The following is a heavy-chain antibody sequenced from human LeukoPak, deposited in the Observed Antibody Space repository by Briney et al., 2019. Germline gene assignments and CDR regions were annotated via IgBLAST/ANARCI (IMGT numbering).Heavy chain of an antibody. CDR1: GGSINSGTLS. CDR3: ARDHTFDRTFDY. CDR2: IYSSGST. J-gene: IGHJ4*02. Sequence: PSETLSLACTVSGGSINSGTLSWSWIRQPAGKGLEWIGHIYSSGSTNYNPSLKGRVTMSLDMSKNQFSLNLRSVTAADTAVYYCARDHTFDRTFDYWGQGTLVTVSS. V-gene: IGHV4-61*09. D-gene: IGHD3-22*01.